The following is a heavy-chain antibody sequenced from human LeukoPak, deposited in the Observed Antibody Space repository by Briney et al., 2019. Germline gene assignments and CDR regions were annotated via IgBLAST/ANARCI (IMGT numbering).Heavy chain of an antibody. CDR3: ARHYYDYVWGSYYFDY. J-gene: IGHJ4*02. D-gene: IGHD3-16*01. CDR1: GYTFTSYG. Sequence: ASVKVSCKASGYTFTSYGISWVRQAPGQGLEWMGWISAYNGNTNYAQKLQGRVTMTTDTSTSTAYMELSRLRSDDTAVYYCARHYYDYVWGSYYFDYWGQGTLVTVSS. CDR2: ISAYNGNT. V-gene: IGHV1-18*01.